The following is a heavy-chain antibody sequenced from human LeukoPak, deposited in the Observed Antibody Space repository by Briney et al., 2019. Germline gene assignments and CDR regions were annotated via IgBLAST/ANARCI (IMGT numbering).Heavy chain of an antibody. CDR1: GFDISYNY. V-gene: IGHV3-53*01. CDR2: IHTGGTT. Sequence: GGSLRLSCVASGFDISYNYVGWVRQAPGKGLEWVSVIHTGGTTHYADSVKGRFTISKDNSNNTVYLQMNSVRVEDTAVYYCARVWFGYFFQWGQGTLVTVSS. CDR3: ARVWFGYFFQ. J-gene: IGHJ4*02. D-gene: IGHD3-10*01.